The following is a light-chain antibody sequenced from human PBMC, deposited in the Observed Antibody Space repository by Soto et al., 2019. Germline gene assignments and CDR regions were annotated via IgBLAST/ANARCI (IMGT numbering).Light chain of an antibody. V-gene: IGKV3-11*01. J-gene: IGKJ4*01. CDR3: QQRSNWLLT. Sequence: EIVLTQSPATLSLSPRARATLSCRASQSVSSYLAWYQQKPGQAPRLLIYDASNRATGIPARFSGSGSGTDFTFTISSLEPEDFAVYYCQQRSNWLLTFGGGTKVDIK. CDR1: QSVSSY. CDR2: DAS.